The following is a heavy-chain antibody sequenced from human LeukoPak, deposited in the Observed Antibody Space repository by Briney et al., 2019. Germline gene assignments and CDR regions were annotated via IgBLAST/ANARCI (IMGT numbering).Heavy chain of an antibody. D-gene: IGHD1-7*01. Sequence: GGSLRLSCTGSGFTFGDYAMTWVRQAPGKGLEWVGYIRSKPYGGTTEYAASVKGRLTISRDDSKSIAYLQMNSLKTEDTAVYYCTRAELYSYYYYMDVWGKGTTVTISS. V-gene: IGHV3-49*04. J-gene: IGHJ6*03. CDR2: IRSKPYGGTT. CDR1: GFTFGDYA. CDR3: TRAELYSYYYYMDV.